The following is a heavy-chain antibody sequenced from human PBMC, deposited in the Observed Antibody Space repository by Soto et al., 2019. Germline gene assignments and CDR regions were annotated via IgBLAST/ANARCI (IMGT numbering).Heavy chain of an antibody. CDR3: ASGVSSGYLDY. CDR1: GGSISSGGYS. Sequence: QLQLQESGSGLVKPSQTLSLTCAVSGGSISSGGYSWSWIRQPPGKGLEWIGYIYHSGSTYYNPSLKRRGTIAVERSKNQCSLKLSAVTAADTAVYYCASGVSSGYLDYWGQGTLVTVSS. J-gene: IGHJ4*02. CDR2: IYHSGST. D-gene: IGHD3-22*01. V-gene: IGHV4-30-2*01.